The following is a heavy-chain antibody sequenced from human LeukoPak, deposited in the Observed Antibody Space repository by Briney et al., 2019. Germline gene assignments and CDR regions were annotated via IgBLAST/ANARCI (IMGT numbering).Heavy chain of an antibody. Sequence: LSLTCTVSGGSISSYYWSWIRQAPGKGLEWVSYISSSGSTIYYADSVKGRFTISRDNAKNSLYLQMNSLRAEDTAVYYCASLYCGGDCYKDCWGQGTLVTVSS. V-gene: IGHV3-11*01. CDR1: GGSISSYY. J-gene: IGHJ4*02. CDR2: ISSSGSTI. D-gene: IGHD2-21*02. CDR3: ASLYCGGDCYKDC.